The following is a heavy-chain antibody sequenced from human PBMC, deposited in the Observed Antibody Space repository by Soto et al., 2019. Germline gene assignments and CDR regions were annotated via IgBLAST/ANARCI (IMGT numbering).Heavy chain of an antibody. V-gene: IGHV1-46*01. CDR1: GYTFTSYY. D-gene: IGHD6-6*01. CDR2: INPSGGST. J-gene: IGHJ6*02. CDR3: ARGGGTSRSSEVHYYGMDV. Sequence: QVQLVQSGAEVKKPGASVKVSCKASGYTFTSYYMHWVRQAPGQGLEWMGIINPSGGSTSYAQKFQGRVTMTRDTSTSTVYMELSSLRSEDTAVYYCARGGGTSRSSEVHYYGMDVWGQGTTVTVSS.